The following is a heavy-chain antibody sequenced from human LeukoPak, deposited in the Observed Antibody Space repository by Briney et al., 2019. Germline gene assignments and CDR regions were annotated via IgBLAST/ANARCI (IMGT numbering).Heavy chain of an antibody. V-gene: IGHV1-18*01. CDR3: ARDYRQWLVRGDAFDI. J-gene: IGHJ3*02. CDR2: ISAYNGNT. D-gene: IGHD6-19*01. Sequence: ASVKVSCKASGYTFTSYGISWVRQAPGQGLEWMGWISAYNGNTNYAQKLQGRVTMTTDTSTGTAYMELRSLRSDDTAVYYCARDYRQWLVRGDAFDIWGQGTMVTVSS. CDR1: GYTFTSYG.